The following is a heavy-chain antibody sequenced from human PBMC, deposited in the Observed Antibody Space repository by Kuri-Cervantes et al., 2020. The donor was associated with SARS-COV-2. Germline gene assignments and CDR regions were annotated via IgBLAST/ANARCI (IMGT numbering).Heavy chain of an antibody. Sequence: GESLKISCAASGFTFSTYAMHWVRQAPGKGLEWVANIKQDGSEKYYVDSVKGRFTISRDNAKNSLYLQMNSLRAEDTAVYYCARDRNGYYYDSSGYQEYYYYGMDVWGQGTTVTVSS. CDR1: GFTFSTYA. CDR2: IKQDGSEK. J-gene: IGHJ6*02. V-gene: IGHV3-7*05. CDR3: ARDRNGYYYDSSGYQEYYYYGMDV. D-gene: IGHD3-22*01.